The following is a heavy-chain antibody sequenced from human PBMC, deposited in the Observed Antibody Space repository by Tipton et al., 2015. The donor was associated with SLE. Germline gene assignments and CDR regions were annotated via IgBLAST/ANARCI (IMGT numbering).Heavy chain of an antibody. J-gene: IGHJ5*02. CDR3: ARDWTMVQGVNWFDP. CDR1: GGSISSGGYY. V-gene: IGHV4-61*08. CDR2: IYYSGST. Sequence: TLSLTCTVSGGSISSGGYYWSWIRQHPGKGLEWIGYIYYSGSTNYNPSLESRVTISIDTSKNRFSLKLSSVTAADTAVYYCARDWTMVQGVNWFDPWGQGTLVTVSS. D-gene: IGHD3-10*01.